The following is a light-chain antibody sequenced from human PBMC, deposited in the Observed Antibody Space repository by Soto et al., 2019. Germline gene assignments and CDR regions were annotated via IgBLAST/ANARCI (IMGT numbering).Light chain of an antibody. J-gene: IGKJ2*01. CDR3: QQYNNWPHS. CDR1: QSVSSN. CDR2: GAS. V-gene: IGKV3-15*01. Sequence: EIVMTQSPATLSLSPGQRATLSCRASQSVSSNLAWYQQILGQAPRLLISGASTRATGIPARFTGSGSGTEFTLTISSLQSEDFAVYYCQQYNNWPHSFGQGTKVEIK.